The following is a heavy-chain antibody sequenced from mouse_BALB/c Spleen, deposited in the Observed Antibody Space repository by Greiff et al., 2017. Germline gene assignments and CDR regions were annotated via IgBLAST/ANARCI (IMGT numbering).Heavy chain of an antibody. J-gene: IGHJ3*01. CDR1: GFTFTDYY. CDR3: ARDRGGSLFAY. D-gene: IGHD1-1*01. V-gene: IGHV7-3*02. Sequence: EVKVEESGGGLVQPGGSLRLSCATSGFTFTDYYMSWVRQPPGKALEWLGFIRNKANGYTTEYSASVKGRFTISRDNSQSILYLQMNTLRAEDSATYYCARDRGGSLFAYWGQGTLVTVSA. CDR2: IRNKANGYTT.